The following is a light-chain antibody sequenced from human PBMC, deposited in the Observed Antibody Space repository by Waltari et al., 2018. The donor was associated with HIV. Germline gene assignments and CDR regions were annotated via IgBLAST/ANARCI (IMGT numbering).Light chain of an antibody. CDR1: QSVLYSSKNKNY. V-gene: IGKV4-1*01. Sequence: DIVMTQSPDSLAVSLGERATINCKSSQSVLYSSKNKNYLAWYQQKPGQPPKLLIYSGSTRESGVPDRFSGSGSQTDVTLTISSLQAEDVSVYYCQQYYSTLRTFGQGTKVEIK. CDR3: QQYYSTLRT. CDR2: SGS. J-gene: IGKJ1*01.